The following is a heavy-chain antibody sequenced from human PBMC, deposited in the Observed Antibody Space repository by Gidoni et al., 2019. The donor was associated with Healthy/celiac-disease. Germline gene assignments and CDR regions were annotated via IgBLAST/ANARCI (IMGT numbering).Heavy chain of an antibody. J-gene: IGHJ4*02. CDR2: IKQDGSEK. V-gene: IGHV3-7*01. CDR1: GFTFSSYW. D-gene: IGHD3-16*02. Sequence: EVQLVESGGGLVQPGGSLRLSCEASGFTFSSYWMSWVRQAPGKGLEWVANIKQDGSEKYYVDSVKGRFTISRDNAKNSLYLQMNSLRAEDTAVYYCARDIVNGKGDNFDYWGQGTLVTVSS. CDR3: ARDIVNGKGDNFDY.